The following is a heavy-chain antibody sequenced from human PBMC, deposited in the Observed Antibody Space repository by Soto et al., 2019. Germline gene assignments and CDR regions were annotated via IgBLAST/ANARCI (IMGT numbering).Heavy chain of an antibody. D-gene: IGHD2-2*01. CDR3: ARGGPIVVVPADALKFDP. V-gene: IGHV4-61*01. CDR1: GVSVSSGSYW. Sequence: SETLSLTCAVSGVSVSSGSYWWSWIRQPPGKGLEWIGYIYYSGSTNYNPSLKSRVTISLDTSKNQLSLNLSSVTAADTAVYYCARGGPIVVVPADALKFDPWGQGTLVTVSS. J-gene: IGHJ5*02. CDR2: IYYSGST.